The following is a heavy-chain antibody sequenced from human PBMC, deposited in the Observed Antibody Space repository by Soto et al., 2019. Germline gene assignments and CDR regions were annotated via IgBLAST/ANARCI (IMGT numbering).Heavy chain of an antibody. CDR3: ARDVRYVDL. J-gene: IGHJ5*02. Sequence: EVQLVESGGGLVQPGGSLRLSCAASGFTFSSYSMNWVRQAPGTGLEWLPFTSSTGSTIYYSESVKGRFTISRDNAKNSLFLQMNSLRDEDTAVYYCARDVRYVDLWGQGTLVAVSS. V-gene: IGHV3-48*02. D-gene: IGHD2-2*01. CDR1: GFTFSSYS. CDR2: TSSTGSTI.